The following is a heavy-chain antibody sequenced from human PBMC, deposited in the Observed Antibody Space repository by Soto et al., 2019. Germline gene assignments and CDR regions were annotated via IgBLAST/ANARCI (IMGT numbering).Heavy chain of an antibody. CDR1: TFSFGTSW. D-gene: IGHD7-27*01. V-gene: IGHV3-7*01. Sequence: PGGSLRLSCAASTFSFGTSWTTWVRQAPGKGLEWVAKIKEDGSEKYYVDSVKGRFTISRDNAKNSLYLQMNSLRAEDTAVYYCARDGGTLGFDYWGRRTLVTVSS. J-gene: IGHJ4*02. CDR2: IKEDGSEK. CDR3: ARDGGTLGFDY.